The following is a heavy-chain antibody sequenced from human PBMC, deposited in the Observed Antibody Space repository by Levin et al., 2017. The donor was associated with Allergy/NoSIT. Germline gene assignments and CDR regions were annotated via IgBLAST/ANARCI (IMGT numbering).Heavy chain of an antibody. D-gene: IGHD2-2*01. CDR1: GFTFSNYG. CDR3: TTWTGDCSGSSCYRAFGF. CDR2: ISHDEKNK. Sequence: PGGSLRLSCEASGFTFSNYGMHWVRQAPGKGLEWVALISHDEKNKDYADSVRGRFAISRDNSKNTLFLQLNSLRPEDTAVYYCTTWTGDCSGSSCYRAFGFWGLGTMVTVSS. J-gene: IGHJ3*01. V-gene: IGHV3-30*03.